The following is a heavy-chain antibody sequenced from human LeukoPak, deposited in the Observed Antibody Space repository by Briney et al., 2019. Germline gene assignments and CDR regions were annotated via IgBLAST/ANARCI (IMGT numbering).Heavy chain of an antibody. CDR2: ISSSSSTI. CDR1: GFTFSDYY. Sequence: PGGSLRLSCAASGFTFSDYYMSWIRQAPGKGLEWVSYISSSSSTIYYADSVKGRFTISRDNAKNSLYLQMNSLRAEDAAVYYCASTGDGDTAMVPRWGQGTLVTVSS. D-gene: IGHD5-18*01. V-gene: IGHV3-11*04. CDR3: ASTGDGDTAMVPR. J-gene: IGHJ1*01.